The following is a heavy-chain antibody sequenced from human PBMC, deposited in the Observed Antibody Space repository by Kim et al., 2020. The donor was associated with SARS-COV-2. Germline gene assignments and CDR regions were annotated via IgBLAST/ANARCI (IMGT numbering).Heavy chain of an antibody. CDR3: ARHGVDCSGGSCYSVINYYYGMDV. CDR1: GYSFTSYW. V-gene: IGHV5-51*01. CDR2: IYPGDSDT. D-gene: IGHD2-15*01. J-gene: IGHJ6*02. Sequence: GESLKISCKGSGYSFTSYWIGWVRQMPGKGLEWMGIIYPGDSDTRYSPSFQGQVTISADKSISTAYLQWSSLKASDTAMNYCARHGVDCSGGSCYSVINYYYGMDVWGQGTTVTVSS.